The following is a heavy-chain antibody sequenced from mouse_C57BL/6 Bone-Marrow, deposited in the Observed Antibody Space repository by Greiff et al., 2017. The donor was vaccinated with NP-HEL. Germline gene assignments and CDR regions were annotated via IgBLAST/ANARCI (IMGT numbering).Heavy chain of an antibody. J-gene: IGHJ1*03. V-gene: IGHV1-42*01. Sequence: EVQLQQSGPELVKPGASVKISCKASGYSFTGYYMNWVKQSPAKSLEWIGEINPSTGGTTYNQKFKAKATLTVDKSSSTAYMQLKSLTSEDSAVYYCASSIPWYFDVWGTGTTVTVSS. D-gene: IGHD2-10*02. CDR2: INPSTGGT. CDR3: ASSIPWYFDV. CDR1: GYSFTGYY.